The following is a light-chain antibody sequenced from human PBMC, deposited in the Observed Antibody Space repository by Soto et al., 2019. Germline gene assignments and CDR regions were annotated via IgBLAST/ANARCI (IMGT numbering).Light chain of an antibody. CDR1: RSDIGAYNF. Sequence: ALTQPASVSGSPGQSITLSCTGTRSDIGAYNFVSWYQQHPGEVPKLILYDVNVRPSGVSNRFSGSKSGNTASLTISGLQAEDEADYYCTSWTTSTTMIFGGGTKLTVL. CDR3: TSWTTSTTMI. CDR2: DVN. J-gene: IGLJ2*01. V-gene: IGLV2-14*03.